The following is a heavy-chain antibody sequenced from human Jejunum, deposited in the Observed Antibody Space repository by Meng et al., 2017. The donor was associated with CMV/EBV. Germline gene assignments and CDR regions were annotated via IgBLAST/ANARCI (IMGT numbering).Heavy chain of an antibody. V-gene: IGHV3-7*04. CDR3: MRAHPLGT. J-gene: IGHJ4*02. Sequence: LSLSFVSSGFCFTTYPLPWVRQAPGKWLEGVATIKDDGTQKFYVASVKGRFTISRDNAKDSLYLQMTTLKVEDTAVYYCMRAHPLGTWGQGTLVTVSS. CDR1: GFCFTTYP. D-gene: IGHD7-27*01. CDR2: IKDDGTQK.